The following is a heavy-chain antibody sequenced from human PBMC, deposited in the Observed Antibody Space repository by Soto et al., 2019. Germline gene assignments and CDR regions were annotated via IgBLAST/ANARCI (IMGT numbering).Heavy chain of an antibody. D-gene: IGHD2-2*01. Sequence: QVQLQESGPGLVKPSQTLSLTCTVSGGSISSGGYYWSWIRQHPGKALEWIGYIYYRGSTSYNPSLKIRGTISVDTSKNQFSLKLSYVTAADTAVYYCARDCSSTVCYSDVWVQGTTVTVSS. CDR3: ARDCSSTVCYSDV. V-gene: IGHV4-31*03. J-gene: IGHJ6*02. CDR2: IYYRGST. CDR1: GGSISSGGYY.